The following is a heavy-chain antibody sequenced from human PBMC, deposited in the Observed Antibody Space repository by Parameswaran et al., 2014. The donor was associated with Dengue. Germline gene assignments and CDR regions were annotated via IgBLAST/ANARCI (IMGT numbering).Heavy chain of an antibody. J-gene: IGHJ4*02. Sequence: VRQAPGKGLEWVAVISYDGSNKYYADSVKGRFTISRDNSKNTLYLQMNSLRAEDTAVYYCARDPLDGVVYATLSGYFDYWGQGTLVTVSS. CDR3: ARDPLDGVVYATLSGYFDY. V-gene: IGHV3-30-3*01. CDR2: ISYDGSNK. D-gene: IGHD2-8*02.